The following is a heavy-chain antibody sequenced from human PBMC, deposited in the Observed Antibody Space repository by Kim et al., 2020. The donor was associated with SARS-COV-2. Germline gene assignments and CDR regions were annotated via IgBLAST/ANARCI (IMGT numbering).Heavy chain of an antibody. CDR2: ISGRGGST. CDR3: AKTYYYTSGSFDY. CDR1: GFTFSSYA. Sequence: GGSLRLSCAASGFTFSSYAMSWVRQAPGKGLEWVSTISGRGGSTYYIESVKGRFTISRDASKNTLYLQMNSLRAEDSALYYCAKTYYYTSGSFDYWGQGTLVTVSS. V-gene: IGHV3-23*01. J-gene: IGHJ4*02. D-gene: IGHD3-10*01.